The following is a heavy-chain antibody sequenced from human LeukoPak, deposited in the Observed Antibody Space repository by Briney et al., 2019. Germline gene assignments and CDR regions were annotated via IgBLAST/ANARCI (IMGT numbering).Heavy chain of an antibody. CDR2: ISSSSSYI. D-gene: IGHD6-19*01. J-gene: IGHJ4*02. Sequence: GGSLRLSCAASGFTFSSYSMNWVRQAPGKGLEWVSSISSSSSYIYYADSVKGRFTISRDNAKNSLYLQMNSLRAEDTAVYYCARGVRIAVAGYIDYWGQGTLVTVSS. V-gene: IGHV3-21*01. CDR1: GFTFSSYS. CDR3: ARGVRIAVAGYIDY.